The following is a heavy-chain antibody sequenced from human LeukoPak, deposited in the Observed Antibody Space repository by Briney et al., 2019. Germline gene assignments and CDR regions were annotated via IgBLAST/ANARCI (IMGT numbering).Heavy chain of an antibody. J-gene: IGHJ4*02. V-gene: IGHV3-21*01. Sequence: GGSLRLSCAASGFTFSSYSMNWVRQAPGKGLEWVSSISSSSSYIHYADSVKGRFTISRDNAKNSLYLQMNSLRAEDTAVYYCARIKSQGVVVPLLRSTYYFDYWGQGTLVTVSS. D-gene: IGHD2-21*01. CDR1: GFTFSSYS. CDR2: ISSSSSYI. CDR3: ARIKSQGVVVPLLRSTYYFDY.